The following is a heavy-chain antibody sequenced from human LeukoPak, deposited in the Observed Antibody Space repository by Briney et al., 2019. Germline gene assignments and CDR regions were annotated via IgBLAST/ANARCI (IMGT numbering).Heavy chain of an antibody. V-gene: IGHV3-21*04. J-gene: IGHJ4*02. CDR2: ISDTGRDI. D-gene: IGHD5-12*01. Sequence: GGSLRLSCAGSGFAFESFTMTWVRQAPGKGLEWVSLISDTGRDINYADSVRGRFTISRDNTKNSLFLQMDSLRVEDTAIYYCAKGLFSAYDKYLDSWGQGTLVTVSP. CDR3: AKGLFSAYDKYLDS. CDR1: GFAFESFT.